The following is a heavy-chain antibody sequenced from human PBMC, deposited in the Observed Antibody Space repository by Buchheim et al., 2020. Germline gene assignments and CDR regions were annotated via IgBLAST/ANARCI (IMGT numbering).Heavy chain of an antibody. CDR2: IYYSGST. CDR3: ARAGYCSSTSCHPYYYYGMDV. CDR1: GGSISSGGYY. Sequence: QVQLQESGPGLVKPSQTLSLTCTVSGGSISSGGYYWSWIRQHPGKGLEWIGYIYYSGSTYYNPSLKSRVIILVDTSKNQFSLKLSSVTAADTAVYYCARAGYCSSTSCHPYYYYGMDVWGQGTT. J-gene: IGHJ6*02. D-gene: IGHD2-2*01. V-gene: IGHV4-31*03.